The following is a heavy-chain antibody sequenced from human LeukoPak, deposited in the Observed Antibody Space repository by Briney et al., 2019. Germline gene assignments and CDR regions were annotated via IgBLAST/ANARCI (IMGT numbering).Heavy chain of an antibody. CDR1: GGSISNYY. Sequence: SETLSFTCTVSGGSISNYYWSWVRQPPGKGLEWIGYIYYSGSTNYNPSLKSRVTMSVDTSKNQFSLKVSSVIAADTAVYYCASSSTLTTYAFDIWGQGTMVTVSS. J-gene: IGHJ3*02. V-gene: IGHV4-59*01. D-gene: IGHD4-17*01. CDR2: IYYSGST. CDR3: ASSSTLTTYAFDI.